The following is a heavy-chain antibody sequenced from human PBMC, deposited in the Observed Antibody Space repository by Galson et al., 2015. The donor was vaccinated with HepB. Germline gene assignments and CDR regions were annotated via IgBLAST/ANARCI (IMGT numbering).Heavy chain of an antibody. V-gene: IGHV3-30*18. CDR1: GFTFSSYG. J-gene: IGHJ4*02. D-gene: IGHD1-26*01. Sequence: SLRLSCAASGFTFSSYGMHWVRQAPGKGLEWVAVISYDGSNKYYADSVKGRFTISRDNSKNTLYLQMNSLRAEDTAVYYCAKDLGYSGSYLVDYWGQGTLVTVSS. CDR3: AKDLGYSGSYLVDY. CDR2: ISYDGSNK.